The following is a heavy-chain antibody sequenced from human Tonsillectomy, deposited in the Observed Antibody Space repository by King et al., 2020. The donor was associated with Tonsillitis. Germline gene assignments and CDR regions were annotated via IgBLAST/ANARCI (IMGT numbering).Heavy chain of an antibody. CDR2: ISYNGTNK. J-gene: IGHJ4*02. D-gene: IGHD4-17*01. CDR3: AISPYGDYVPGGD. V-gene: IGHV3-30-3*01. Sequence: VQLVESGGGVVQPGRSLRLSCAASGFTFSSYAMHWVRQAPGKGLEWVAVISYNGTNKYYADSVKGRFTVSRDNSKNTVYLQMNSLRAEDTAVYYCAISPYGDYVPGGDWGQGTLVTVSS. CDR1: GFTFSSYA.